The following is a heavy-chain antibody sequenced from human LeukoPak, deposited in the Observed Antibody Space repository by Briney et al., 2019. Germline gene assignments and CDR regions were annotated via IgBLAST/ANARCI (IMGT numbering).Heavy chain of an antibody. D-gene: IGHD2-15*01. CDR2: INPNSGGT. CDR1: GYTFTGYY. J-gene: IGHJ5*02. Sequence: GASVKVSCKASGYTFTGYYMHWVRQAPGQGLEWMGWINPNSGGTNYAQKFQGRVTMTRDTSISTAYMELSRLRSDDTAVYYCARVDREDIRVRDDFNWFDPWGQGALVTVSS. V-gene: IGHV1-2*02. CDR3: ARVDREDIRVRDDFNWFDP.